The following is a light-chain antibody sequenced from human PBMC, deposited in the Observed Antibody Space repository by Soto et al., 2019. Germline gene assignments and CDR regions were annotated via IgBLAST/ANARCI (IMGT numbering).Light chain of an antibody. CDR3: QPTYITLWT. CDR1: QSISSY. J-gene: IGKJ1*01. Sequence: DIQMTQSPSSLSASVGDRVTITCRARQSISSYLNWYQQKPGKAPKLLIYAASSLQSGVPSRFSVSGSGTDFKLTNSSLRPEDFATSYCQPTYITLWTFGQCTNVEI. CDR2: AAS. V-gene: IGKV1-39*01.